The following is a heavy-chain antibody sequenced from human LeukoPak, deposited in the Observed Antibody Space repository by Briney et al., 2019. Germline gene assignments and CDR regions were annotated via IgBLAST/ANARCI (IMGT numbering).Heavy chain of an antibody. CDR1: GFTFTSDG. CDR2: ISAYNGNT. V-gene: IGHV1-18*01. Sequence: ASVKVYFNASGFTFTSDGISWVRQAPGQGLEWMGWISAYNGNTNYAQKLQGRVTMTTDTSTSTAYMELRSLRSDDTAVYYCARDEAPLYVAVAVVLDYWGQGTLVTVSS. D-gene: IGHD6-19*01. CDR3: ARDEAPLYVAVAVVLDY. J-gene: IGHJ4*02.